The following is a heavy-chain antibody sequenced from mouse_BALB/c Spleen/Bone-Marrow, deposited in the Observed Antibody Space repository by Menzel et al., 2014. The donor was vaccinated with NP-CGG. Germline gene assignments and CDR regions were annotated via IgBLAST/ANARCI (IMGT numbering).Heavy chain of an antibody. Sequence: EVKLVESGGGLVKPGGSLKLSCAASGFTFSDYYMYWVRQTPEKRLEWVATISDGGTYTYYPDSVRGRFTISRDNAKNNLYLQMSSLKSEDTAMYYGAGTWEAMDYWGQGTSVTVSS. CDR3: AGTWEAMDY. J-gene: IGHJ4*01. CDR1: GFTFSDYY. CDR2: ISDGGTYT. V-gene: IGHV5-4*02. D-gene: IGHD3-3*01.